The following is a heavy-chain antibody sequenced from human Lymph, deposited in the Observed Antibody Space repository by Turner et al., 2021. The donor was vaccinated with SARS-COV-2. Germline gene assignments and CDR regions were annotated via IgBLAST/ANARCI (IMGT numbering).Heavy chain of an antibody. CDR1: GFTFNNYA. V-gene: IGHV3-23*01. CDR3: ANLYPTVSWEFPYGMDV. D-gene: IGHD3-16*01. CDR2: SSGSGGST. Sequence: EVQLLESGGGVVQPGGSLRLPCAASGFTFNNYAMSWVRQAPVKGLEWVSTSSGSGGSTYYADSVKGRFIISRDNSKNTLYLQMNSLRAEDTAVYYCANLYPTVSWEFPYGMDVWGQGTTVTVSS. J-gene: IGHJ6*02.